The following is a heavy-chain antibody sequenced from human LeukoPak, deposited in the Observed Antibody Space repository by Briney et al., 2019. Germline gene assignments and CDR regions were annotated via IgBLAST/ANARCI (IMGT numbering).Heavy chain of an antibody. D-gene: IGHD6-19*01. CDR1: GGTFSSYA. CDR2: IIPILGTA. J-gene: IGHJ4*02. Sequence: SVKVSCKSSGGTFSSYAISWVRQAPGQGPEWMGGIIPILGTANYAQKFQGRVTITADKSTSTAYMELSSLRSEDTAVYYCARVLIAVAGTLDYWGQGTLVTVSS. CDR3: ARVLIAVAGTLDY. V-gene: IGHV1-69*06.